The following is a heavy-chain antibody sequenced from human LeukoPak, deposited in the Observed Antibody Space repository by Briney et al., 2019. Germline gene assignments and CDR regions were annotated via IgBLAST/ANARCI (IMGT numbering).Heavy chain of an antibody. CDR1: GSTFDDYA. J-gene: IGHJ3*02. CDR3: AKVINYYDSSGFDAFDI. D-gene: IGHD3-22*01. CDR2: ISWDGGST. Sequence: PGGSLRLSCALSGSTFDDYAMHWVRQAPGKGLEWVSLISWDGGSTYYADSVKGRFTISRDNSKNTLYLQMNSLRAEDTAVYYCAKVINYYDSSGFDAFDIWGQGTVVTVSS. V-gene: IGHV3-43D*04.